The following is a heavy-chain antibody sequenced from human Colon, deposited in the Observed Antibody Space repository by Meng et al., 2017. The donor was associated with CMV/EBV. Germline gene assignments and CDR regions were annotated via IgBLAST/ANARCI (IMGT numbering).Heavy chain of an antibody. CDR3: VKDHKD. V-gene: IGHV3-23*01. CDR2: VSGSSITT. J-gene: IGHJ4*01. Sequence: GSLRLPCVGSGFTFSSYALSWVRQAPGKGLEWVSTVSGSSITTYYADSVKGRFTISRDNYNDILSLEMNSLRVEDTALYYCVKDHKDWGHGTLVTVSS. CDR1: GFTFSSYA.